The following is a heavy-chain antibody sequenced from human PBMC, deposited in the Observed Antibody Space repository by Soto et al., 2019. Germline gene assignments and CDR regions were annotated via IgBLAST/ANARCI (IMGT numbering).Heavy chain of an antibody. V-gene: IGHV3-30-3*01. CDR3: ARDGVSSAEYTWNYVTYFFY. J-gene: IGHJ4*02. CDR1: GFTYSTYT. CDR2: ISYDGNNK. Sequence: QVQLGESGGGVVQPGRSLRLSCAASGFTYSTYTMHWVRQAPGKWLEWVAVISYDGNNKFYADSVKGRFPISRDSTKQTLYLEMMTVRPADTAMSYCARDGVSSAEYTWNYVTYFFYWGQGALVTVSS. D-gene: IGHD1-7*01.